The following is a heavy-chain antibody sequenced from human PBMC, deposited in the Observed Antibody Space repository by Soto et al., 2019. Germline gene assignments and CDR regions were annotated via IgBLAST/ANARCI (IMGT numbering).Heavy chain of an antibody. D-gene: IGHD3-16*01. CDR1: GYTFTADF. CDR2: VNPRTGGA. V-gene: IGHV1-2*02. Sequence: GASVKVSCKTSGYTFTADFVHWVRQAPGQGLERMGRVNPRTGGANYAGKFHGRVTMTRVTSISTAYMELSGLRSNDTAIYYCATDGDTGRDLGYWGQGTLVTVSS. J-gene: IGHJ4*02. CDR3: ATDGDTGRDLGY.